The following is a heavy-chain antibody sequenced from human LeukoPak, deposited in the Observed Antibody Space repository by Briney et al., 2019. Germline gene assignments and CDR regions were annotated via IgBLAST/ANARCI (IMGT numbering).Heavy chain of an antibody. Sequence: GASVKVSCKASGYTFTSYGISWVRQAPGQGLEWMGWINTNTGNPTYAQGFTGRFVFSLDTSVSTAYLQISSLKAEDTAVYYCARDPQFGTIFGVVIGYYYYYGMDVWGQGTTVTVSS. CDR3: ARDPQFGTIFGVVIGYYYYYGMDV. D-gene: IGHD3-3*01. V-gene: IGHV7-4-1*02. CDR1: GYTFTSYG. J-gene: IGHJ6*02. CDR2: INTNTGNP.